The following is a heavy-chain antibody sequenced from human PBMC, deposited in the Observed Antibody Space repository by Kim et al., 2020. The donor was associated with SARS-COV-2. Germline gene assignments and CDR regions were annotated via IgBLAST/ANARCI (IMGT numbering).Heavy chain of an antibody. Sequence: GGSLRLSCAASGFTFSSYAMSWVRQAPGKGLEWVSAISGSGGSTYYADSVKGRFTISRDNSKNTLYLQMNSLRAEDTAVYYCAKGWTYYYDSSGYHFDYWGQGTLVTVSS. CDR2: ISGSGGST. CDR1: GFTFSSYA. CDR3: AKGWTYYYDSSGYHFDY. D-gene: IGHD3-22*01. V-gene: IGHV3-23*01. J-gene: IGHJ4*02.